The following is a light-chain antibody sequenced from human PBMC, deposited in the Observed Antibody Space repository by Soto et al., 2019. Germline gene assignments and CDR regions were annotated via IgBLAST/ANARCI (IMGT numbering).Light chain of an antibody. CDR3: QQRSNWPLT. Sequence: EIVLTQSPATLSLSPGERATLSCRASQSVNSYLAWYQQKPGQAPRLLIYDASNRSTGIPARFSVSGSGTDFTLTISSLEPEDVAVYDCQQRSNWPLTFGGGNKVEIK. CDR1: QSVNSY. V-gene: IGKV3-11*01. CDR2: DAS. J-gene: IGKJ4*01.